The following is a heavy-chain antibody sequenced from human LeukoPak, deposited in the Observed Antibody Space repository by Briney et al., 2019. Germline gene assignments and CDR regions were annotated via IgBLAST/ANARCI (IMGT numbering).Heavy chain of an antibody. D-gene: IGHD2-8*01. J-gene: IGHJ6*02. CDR3: ARESGLRCVDV. Sequence: SQTLSLTCAVSGGSISSGGYSWSWIRQPPGKGLEWIGYIYHSGSTYYNPSLKGRVTISVDRSKNQFSLKLSSVTAADTAVYYCARESGLRCVDVWGQGTTVTVSS. V-gene: IGHV4-30-2*01. CDR1: GGSISSGGYS. CDR2: IYHSGST.